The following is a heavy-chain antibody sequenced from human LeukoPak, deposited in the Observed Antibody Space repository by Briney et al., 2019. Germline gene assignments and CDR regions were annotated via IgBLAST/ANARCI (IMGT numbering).Heavy chain of an antibody. CDR2: IIAYNGNT. Sequence: ASVKVSCKASGYTFTSYGISWVRQAPGQGLEWMGWIIAYNGNTNYAQKLQGRVTMTTDTSTSTAYMELRSLRSDDTAVYYCARGYCSSTSCLISWFDPWGQGTLVTVSS. V-gene: IGHV1-18*01. CDR1: GYTFTSYG. J-gene: IGHJ5*02. D-gene: IGHD2-2*01. CDR3: ARGYCSSTSCLISWFDP.